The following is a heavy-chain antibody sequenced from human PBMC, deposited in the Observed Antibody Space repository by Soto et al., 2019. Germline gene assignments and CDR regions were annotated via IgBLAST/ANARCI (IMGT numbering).Heavy chain of an antibody. Sequence: PGGCLAIACASSRFSVRIYVVHWFRNSPGKGLEWVAVISYDGSNKYYADSVKGRFTISRDNSKNTLYLQMNSLRAEDTAVYSCAKDSLLTATAEYWGQGTLVPVSP. V-gene: IGHV3-30*18. D-gene: IGHD1-20*01. J-gene: IGHJ4*02. CDR1: RFSVRIYV. CDR2: ISYDGSNK. CDR3: AKDSLLTATAEY.